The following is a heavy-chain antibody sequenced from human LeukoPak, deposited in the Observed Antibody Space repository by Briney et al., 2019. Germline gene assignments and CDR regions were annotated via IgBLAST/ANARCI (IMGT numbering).Heavy chain of an antibody. CDR1: GFTFSSYW. V-gene: IGHV3-74*01. J-gene: IGHJ3*02. Sequence: GGSLRLSCAASGFTFSSYWMHWVRQAPGKGLVWVSRLNNDGSSTNYADSVKGRFTISRDNAKNTLYLQMNSLRAEDTAVYYCARIAWDAFDIWGQGAMVTVSS. CDR2: LNNDGSST. D-gene: IGHD2-15*01. CDR3: ARIAWDAFDI.